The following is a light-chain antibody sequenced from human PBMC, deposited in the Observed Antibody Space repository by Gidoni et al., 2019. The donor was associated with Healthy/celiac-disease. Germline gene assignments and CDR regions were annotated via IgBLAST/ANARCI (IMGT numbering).Light chain of an antibody. CDR2: DAS. CDR1: QSISSW. V-gene: IGKV1-5*01. CDR3: QQYNSYSVT. Sequence: DIQMTQSPSTLSASVADRVTLTCRASQSISSWLAWYQQKPGKAPKLLIYDASSLESGVPSRFSGSGSGTEFTLTISSLQPDDFATYYCQQYNSYSVTFGQGTKVEIK. J-gene: IGKJ1*01.